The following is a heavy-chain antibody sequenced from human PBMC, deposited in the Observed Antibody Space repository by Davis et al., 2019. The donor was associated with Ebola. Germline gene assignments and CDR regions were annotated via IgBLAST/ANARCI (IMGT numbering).Heavy chain of an antibody. CDR1: EYTLNELS. CDR2: INPSGGST. Sequence: ASVKVSCKVSEYTLNELSIHWVRQAPGQGLEWMGIINPSGGSTSYAQKFQGRVTMTRDTSTSTVYMELSSLRSEDTAVYYCARDRAVRGVTSLGYWGQGTLVTVSS. V-gene: IGHV1-46*02. D-gene: IGHD3-10*01. CDR3: ARDRAVRGVTSLGY. J-gene: IGHJ4*02.